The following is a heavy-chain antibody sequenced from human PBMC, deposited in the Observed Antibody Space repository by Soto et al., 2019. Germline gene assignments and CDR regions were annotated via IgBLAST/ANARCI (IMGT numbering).Heavy chain of an antibody. CDR3: AKDFTPDGYWDFDY. J-gene: IGHJ4*02. V-gene: IGHV3-23*01. Sequence: GGSLRLSCAASGFIFSTYTMNWVRQAPGKGLEWVSAVLQTGSTTYYADSVKGRFTISRDNSQNMLYLQMNNLRVEDTAVYYCAKDFTPDGYWDFDYWGQGTLVTVSA. CDR2: VLQTGSTT. D-gene: IGHD4-17*01. CDR1: GFIFSTYT.